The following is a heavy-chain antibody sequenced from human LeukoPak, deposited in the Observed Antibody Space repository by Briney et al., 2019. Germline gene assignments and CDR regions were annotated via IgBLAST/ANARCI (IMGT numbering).Heavy chain of an antibody. Sequence: GGSLRLSCAASGFTFSTYGMHWVRQAPGKGLEWVAVIWFDGSSKYYADSVKGRFTISRDNSKNTLYLGMNSLRAEDTAVYYCARRGGSSWYLPPSDFWGQGTLVTVSS. CDR2: IWFDGSSK. J-gene: IGHJ4*02. D-gene: IGHD6-13*01. CDR1: GFTFSTYG. V-gene: IGHV3-33*01. CDR3: ARRGGSSWYLPPSDF.